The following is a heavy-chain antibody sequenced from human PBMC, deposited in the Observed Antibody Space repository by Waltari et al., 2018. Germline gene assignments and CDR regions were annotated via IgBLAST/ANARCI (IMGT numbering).Heavy chain of an antibody. CDR3: ARGRSKRVGATGWFDP. D-gene: IGHD1-26*01. CDR1: GYTFTSYD. J-gene: IGHJ5*02. CDR2: MNPNSGNT. Sequence: QVQLLQSGAEVKKPGASVKVSCKASGYTFTSYDITWVRQATGQGLEWMGWMNPNSGNTGYAQKFQGRVTITRNTSISTAYMELSSLRSEDTAVYYCARGRSKRVGATGWFDPWGQGTLVTVSS. V-gene: IGHV1-8*03.